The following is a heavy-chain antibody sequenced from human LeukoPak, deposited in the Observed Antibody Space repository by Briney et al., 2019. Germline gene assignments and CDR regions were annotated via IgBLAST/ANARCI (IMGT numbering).Heavy chain of an antibody. V-gene: IGHV1-2*02. CDR3: ARGSRFHPQNWFDP. Sequence: ASVKVSCKASGYTFIDYYIHGVRQAPGQGLEWMGWVGPNTGGTYYAQTFEGRVTMTSAASISTVYMELTSLTYDDTAVYYCARGSRFHPQNWFDPWGQGTLITVSS. J-gene: IGHJ5*02. CDR1: GYTFIDYY. CDR2: VGPNTGGT. D-gene: IGHD3-10*01.